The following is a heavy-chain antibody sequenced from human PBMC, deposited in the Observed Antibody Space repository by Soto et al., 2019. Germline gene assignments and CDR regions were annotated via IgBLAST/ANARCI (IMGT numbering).Heavy chain of an antibody. D-gene: IGHD5-12*01. V-gene: IGHV5-51*01. Sequence: GESLKISCKGSGYSFTSYWIGWVRQMPGKGLEWMGIIYPGGSDTRYSPSFQGQVTISADKSISTAYLQWSSLKASDTAMYYCARHTVRDGYNIDYWGQGTLVTVSS. J-gene: IGHJ4*02. CDR3: ARHTVRDGYNIDY. CDR2: IYPGGSDT. CDR1: GYSFTSYW.